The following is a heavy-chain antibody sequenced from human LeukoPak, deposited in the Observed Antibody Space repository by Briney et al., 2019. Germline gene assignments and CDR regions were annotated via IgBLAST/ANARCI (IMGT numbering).Heavy chain of an antibody. Sequence: PGRSLRLSCAASGFTFSSYAMHWVRQAPGKGLEWVAVISYDGSNKYYADSVKGRFTISRDNSKNTLYLQMNSLRAEDTAVYYCARDYWRGSSWYGMDVWGQGTTVTVSS. D-gene: IGHD6-13*01. J-gene: IGHJ6*02. CDR1: GFTFSSYA. CDR2: ISYDGSNK. V-gene: IGHV3-30*04. CDR3: ARDYWRGSSWYGMDV.